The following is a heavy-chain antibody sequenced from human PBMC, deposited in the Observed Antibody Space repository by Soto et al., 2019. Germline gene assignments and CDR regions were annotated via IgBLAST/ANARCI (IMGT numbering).Heavy chain of an antibody. V-gene: IGHV3-66*01. CDR2: IYSGGST. Sequence: GGSLRLSCAASGFTVSSNYMSWVRQAPGKGLEWVSVIYSGGSTYYADSVKGRFTISRDNSKNTLYLQMNSLRAEDTAVYYCAGCELELRSFDYWGQGTLVTVSS. J-gene: IGHJ4*02. CDR3: AGCELELRSFDY. CDR1: GFTVSSNY. D-gene: IGHD1-7*01.